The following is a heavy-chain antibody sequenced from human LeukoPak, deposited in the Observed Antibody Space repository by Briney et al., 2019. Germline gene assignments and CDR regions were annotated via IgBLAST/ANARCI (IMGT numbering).Heavy chain of an antibody. J-gene: IGHJ4*02. V-gene: IGHV3-53*01. CDR3: ARDRGYGYGFFDY. D-gene: IGHD5-18*01. CDR2: FYSGGSS. Sequence: AGGSLRLSCAASGFTVRSTYMTWVRQAPGKGLEWVSSFYSGGSSYYADSVKGRFIISRDSSTDTLYLQMNSLRVEDTAVYFCARDRGYGYGFFDYWGQGTLVTVSS. CDR1: GFTVRSTY.